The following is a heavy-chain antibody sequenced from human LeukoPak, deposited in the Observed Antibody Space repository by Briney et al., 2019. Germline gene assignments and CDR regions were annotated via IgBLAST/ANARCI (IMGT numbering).Heavy chain of an antibody. CDR1: GDSLNDSY. Sequence: SETLSLTCTLYGDSLNDSYWSWLRQPPGKGLEWLGEINHSGGTHYTPSLWSRLTISIDTSKNKFSLQLTSVTAADTGVYFCARVSDIMISFGGAISYFDYWGQGALVTVSS. D-gene: IGHD3-16*02. CDR3: ARVSDIMISFGGAISYFDY. CDR2: INHSGGT. J-gene: IGHJ4*02. V-gene: IGHV4-34*01.